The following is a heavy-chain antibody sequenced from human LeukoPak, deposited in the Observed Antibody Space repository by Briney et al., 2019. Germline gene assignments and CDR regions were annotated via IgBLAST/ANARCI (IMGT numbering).Heavy chain of an antibody. V-gene: IGHV3-21*01. Sequence: GGSLRLSCAASGFTFSSYSMNWVRQAPGKGLEWVSPISSSSSYIYYADSVKGRFTISRDNAKNSLYLQMNSLRAEDTAVYYCARDSTIVGATTSDYWGQGTLVTVSS. CDR1: GFTFSSYS. CDR2: ISSSSSYI. D-gene: IGHD1-26*01. CDR3: ARDSTIVGATTSDY. J-gene: IGHJ4*02.